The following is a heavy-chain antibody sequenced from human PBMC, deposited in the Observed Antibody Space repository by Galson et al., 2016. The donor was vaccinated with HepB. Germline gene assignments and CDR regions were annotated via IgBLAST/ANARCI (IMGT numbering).Heavy chain of an antibody. CDR2: ISGNGGSI. J-gene: IGHJ5*01. Sequence: SLRLSCAASGLTFSSYAMSWVRQTPGKGLEWVSAISGNGGSIYNADSVKGRFTISRDNSKNTLYLQMKSLRPEDTALYYCTKDVSGATGSTSWFDSWGQGILVTVSS. CDR1: GLTFSSYA. D-gene: IGHD1-1*01. V-gene: IGHV3-23*01. CDR3: TKDVSGATGSTSWFDS.